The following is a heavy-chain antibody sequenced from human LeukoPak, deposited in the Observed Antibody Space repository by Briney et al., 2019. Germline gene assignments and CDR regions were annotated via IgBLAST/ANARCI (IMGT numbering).Heavy chain of an antibody. V-gene: IGHV3-30*14. Sequence: GGSLRLSCAASGFTFSSYAMHWVRQAPGKGLEWVAVISYDGSNKYYADSVKGRFTISRDNSKNTLFLQMNSLRAEDTALYYCARQRGVILTGYYSPRGFDYWGQGTLVTVSS. J-gene: IGHJ4*02. D-gene: IGHD3-9*01. CDR3: ARQRGVILTGYYSPRGFDY. CDR1: GFTFSSYA. CDR2: ISYDGSNK.